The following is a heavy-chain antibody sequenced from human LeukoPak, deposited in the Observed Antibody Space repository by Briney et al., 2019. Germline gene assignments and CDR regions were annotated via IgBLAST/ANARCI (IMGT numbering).Heavy chain of an antibody. V-gene: IGHV3-48*01. CDR3: AKLEGVFGVVRGPFDY. D-gene: IGHD3-16*01. CDR1: GFTFSSYS. Sequence: TGGSRRLSGAVSGFTFSSYSMNWFRQAPGKGLEWVSFISIISRTIYYADSLKGRFTISRDSAKNPLYLQMNSLRAEATAVYYCAKLEGVFGVVRGPFDYWGQGTLVTVSS. J-gene: IGHJ4*02. CDR2: ISIISRTI.